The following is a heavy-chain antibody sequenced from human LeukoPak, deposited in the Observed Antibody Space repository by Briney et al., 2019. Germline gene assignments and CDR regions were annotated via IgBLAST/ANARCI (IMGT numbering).Heavy chain of an antibody. CDR2: INQDGSEK. Sequence: PGGSLRLSCAASGFTFSRFWMTWVRQTPGKGLEWVANINQDGSEKDYVDSVKGRFTISRDNAKNSVYLQMTSLRAEDTAVYYCARESKYYDILTGYYARYFDYWGQGTLVTVSS. D-gene: IGHD3-9*01. CDR3: ARESKYYDILTGYYARYFDY. CDR1: GFTFSRFW. J-gene: IGHJ4*02. V-gene: IGHV3-7*01.